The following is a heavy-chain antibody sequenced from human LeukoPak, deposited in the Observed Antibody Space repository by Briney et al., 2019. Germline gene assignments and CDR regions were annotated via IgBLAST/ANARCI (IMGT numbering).Heavy chain of an antibody. V-gene: IGHV4-34*01. D-gene: IGHD5-18*01. CDR1: GGSFSGYY. J-gene: IGHJ3*02. CDR2: INHSGST. CDR3: AREGVTWIQLWKGGAFDI. Sequence: SETLSLTCAVYGGSFSGYYWSWIRQPPGKGLEWIGEINHSGSTNYNPSLKSRVTISVDTSKNQFSLKLSSVTAADTAVYYCAREGVTWIQLWKGGAFDIWGQGTMVTVSS.